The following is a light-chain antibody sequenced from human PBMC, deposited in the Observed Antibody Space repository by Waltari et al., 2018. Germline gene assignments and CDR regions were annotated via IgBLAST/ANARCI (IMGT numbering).Light chain of an antibody. J-gene: IGKJ2*01. CDR1: QVIGSW. CDR2: AAS. Sequence: DIQMTQSPSSLSASVGDRVTITCRASQVIGSWLAWYQQKPGKAPRLLIYAASTWQSGVPSRFSGSGSGTDFTLTISSVQSEDFATYFCQEVNRFPYTFGQGTKLEIK. V-gene: IGKV1-12*01. CDR3: QEVNRFPYT.